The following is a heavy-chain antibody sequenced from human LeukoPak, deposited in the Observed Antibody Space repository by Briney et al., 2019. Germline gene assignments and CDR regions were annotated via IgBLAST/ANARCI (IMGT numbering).Heavy chain of an antibody. CDR2: ISGSGGST. Sequence: PGGSLRLSCAASGFTFSSYAMSWVRQAPGKGLEWVSAISGSGGSTYYADSVKGRFTISRDNSKNTLYLQMNSLRAEDTAVYYCARRKDLGSSRGSGSNPIDYWGQGTLVTVSS. D-gene: IGHD3-10*01. CDR3: ARRKDLGSSRGSGSNPIDY. V-gene: IGHV3-23*01. CDR1: GFTFSSYA. J-gene: IGHJ4*02.